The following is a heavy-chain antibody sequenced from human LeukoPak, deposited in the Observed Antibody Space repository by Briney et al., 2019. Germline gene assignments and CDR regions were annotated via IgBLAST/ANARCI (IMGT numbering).Heavy chain of an antibody. Sequence: SETLSLTCAVYGGSFSGYYWSWIRQPPGKGLEWIGEINHSGSTNYSPSLKSRVTISVDTSKNQFSLKLIAVTAADTAVYYCARGREYSYGQRRYYFDYWGQGTLVTVSS. CDR2: INHSGST. J-gene: IGHJ4*02. V-gene: IGHV4-34*01. CDR1: GGSFSGYY. D-gene: IGHD5-18*01. CDR3: ARGREYSYGQRRYYFDY.